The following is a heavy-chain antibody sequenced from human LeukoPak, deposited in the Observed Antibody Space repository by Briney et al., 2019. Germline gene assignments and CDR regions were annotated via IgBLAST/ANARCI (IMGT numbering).Heavy chain of an antibody. Sequence: GASVKVSCKASGYTFTGYHMHWVRQAPGQGLEWMGWINPNSGGTNSAQMFQGRVTMTRDTSITTAYMELSSLRSDDTAVYYCASGYCSGGSCYGWFDPWGQGNLVTVSS. CDR2: INPNSGGT. V-gene: IGHV1-2*02. D-gene: IGHD2-15*01. CDR1: GYTFTGYH. CDR3: ASGYCSGGSCYGWFDP. J-gene: IGHJ5*02.